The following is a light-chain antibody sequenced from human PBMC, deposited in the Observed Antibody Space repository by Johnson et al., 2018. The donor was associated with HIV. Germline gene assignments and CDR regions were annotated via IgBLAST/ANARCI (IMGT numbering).Light chain of an antibody. Sequence: QSVLTQPPSVSAAPGQKVTISCSGSSSNIGNNYVSWYQQLPGTAPKLLIYDNNKRPSGIPDRFSGSKSGTSDTLGITGLQTGDEADYYCGTWDSSLSAYVFVTGTKVTVL. CDR1: SSNIGNNY. J-gene: IGLJ1*01. CDR2: DNN. CDR3: GTWDSSLSAYV. V-gene: IGLV1-51*01.